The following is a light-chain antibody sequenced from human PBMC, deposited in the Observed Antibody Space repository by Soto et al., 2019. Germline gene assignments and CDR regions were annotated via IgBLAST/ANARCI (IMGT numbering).Light chain of an antibody. V-gene: IGKV1-27*01. CDR1: QGISNY. J-gene: IGKJ3*01. Sequence: DIQMTQSPSSLSASVGDRVTITCRASQGISNYLAWYQQKPGKVPKLLIYAASTLQSGVPFRFSGSGFGTDFTLTISSLQPEDVATYYCQKYDSAPETFGPVTKVDIK. CDR3: QKYDSAPET. CDR2: AAS.